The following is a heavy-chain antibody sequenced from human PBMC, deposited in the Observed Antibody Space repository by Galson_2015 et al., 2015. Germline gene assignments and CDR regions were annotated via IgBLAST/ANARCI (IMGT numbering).Heavy chain of an antibody. CDR2: ISSSSSYI. V-gene: IGHV3-21*01. D-gene: IGHD3-22*01. CDR3: ARDHAYYYDHDAFDI. Sequence: SLRLSCAASGFTFSSYSMNWVRQAPGKGLEWVSSISSSSSYIYYADSVKGRFTISRDNAKNSLYLQMNSLRAEDTAVYYCARDHAYYYDHDAFDIWGQGTMVTVSS. CDR1: GFTFSSYS. J-gene: IGHJ3*02.